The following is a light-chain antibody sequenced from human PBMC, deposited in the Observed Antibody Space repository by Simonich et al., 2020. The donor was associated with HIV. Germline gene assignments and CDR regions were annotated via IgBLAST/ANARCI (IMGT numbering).Light chain of an antibody. J-gene: IGKJ5*01. Sequence: DIQMTQSPSTLSASVGDRVTITCPTSTNINSWLAWYQQKPGKAPKLLIYTASSLDSGVPSRFSGSGSGTEFTLTISSLQPDDFATYYCQHYNSFPVTFGQGTRLEIK. CDR3: QHYNSFPVT. CDR2: TAS. V-gene: IGKV1-5*03. CDR1: TNINSW.